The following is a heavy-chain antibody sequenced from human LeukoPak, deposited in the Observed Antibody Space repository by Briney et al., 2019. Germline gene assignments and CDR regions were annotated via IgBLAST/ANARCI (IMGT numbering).Heavy chain of an antibody. Sequence: SETLSLTCTVSGGFISSYYWTWIRQPPGKGLEWIGYIYSSGSTSYSPSLKSRVTISVDTSKNQFSLKLSSVTAADTAVYYCARERDSSGYRDAFDIWGQGTMVTVSS. D-gene: IGHD3-22*01. CDR2: IYSSGST. CDR1: GGFISSYY. J-gene: IGHJ3*02. V-gene: IGHV4-59*01. CDR3: ARERDSSGYRDAFDI.